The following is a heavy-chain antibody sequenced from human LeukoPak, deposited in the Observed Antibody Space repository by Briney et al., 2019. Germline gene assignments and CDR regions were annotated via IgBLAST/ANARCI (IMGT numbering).Heavy chain of an antibody. J-gene: IGHJ4*02. V-gene: IGHV3-23*01. D-gene: IGHD3-9*01. CDR1: GFTFRTLA. CDR3: AKDYDTLTGYYSFSDY. Sequence: GGSLRLSCAASGFTFRTLAMNWVRQAPGKGLEWVSVISGSGGSTSYADSVKGRFTVSRDNSKNMLYLQMNSLRAEDTAIYYCAKDYDTLTGYYSFSDYWGQGTLVTVSS. CDR2: ISGSGGST.